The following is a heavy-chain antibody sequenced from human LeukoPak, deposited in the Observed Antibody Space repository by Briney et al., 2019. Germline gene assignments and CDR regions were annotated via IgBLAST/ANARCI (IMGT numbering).Heavy chain of an antibody. CDR1: GFTFGDYA. CDR2: ISSSSSTI. J-gene: IGHJ4*02. V-gene: IGHV3-48*01. D-gene: IGHD6-13*01. Sequence: GRSLRLSCTASGFTFGDYAMSWVRQAPGKGLEWVSYISSSSSTIYYADSVKGRFTISRDNAKNSLYLQMNSLKAEDTAVYYCAKDPRYSSSWSYFDYWGQGTLVTVSS. CDR3: AKDPRYSSSWSYFDY.